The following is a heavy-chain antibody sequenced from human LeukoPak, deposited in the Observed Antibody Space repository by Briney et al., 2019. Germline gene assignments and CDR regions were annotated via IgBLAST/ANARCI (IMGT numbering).Heavy chain of an antibody. CDR1: GYTFISYG. V-gene: IGHV1-18*01. Sequence: ASVKVSCKASGYTFISYGISWVRQAPGQGLEWMGWISGYNGDTHYAQKLQGRVTMTTDTSTSTAYMELRSLRSDDTAVYYCARDNDWNYDWFDPWGQGTLVSVSS. J-gene: IGHJ5*02. CDR2: ISGYNGDT. CDR3: ARDNDWNYDWFDP. D-gene: IGHD1-7*01.